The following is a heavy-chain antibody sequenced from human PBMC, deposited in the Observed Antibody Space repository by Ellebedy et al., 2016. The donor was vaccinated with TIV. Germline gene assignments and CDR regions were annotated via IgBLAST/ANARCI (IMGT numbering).Heavy chain of an antibody. J-gene: IGHJ4*02. V-gene: IGHV3-48*01. CDR3: ARDVEAALDY. CDR1: GFTFSSYS. CDR2: ISSSSSTI. Sequence: GESLKISXAASGFTFSSYSMNWVRQAPGKGLEWVSYISSSSSTIYYADSVKGRFTISRDNSKNTLYLQMNSLRAEDTAVYYCARDVEAALDYWGQGTLVTVSS. D-gene: IGHD2-15*01.